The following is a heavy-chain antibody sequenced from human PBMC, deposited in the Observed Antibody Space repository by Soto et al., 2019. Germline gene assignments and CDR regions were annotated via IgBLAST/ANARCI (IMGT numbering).Heavy chain of an antibody. V-gene: IGHV1-18*01. CDR3: ATWSAIVGGAEALDV. J-gene: IGHJ3*01. CDR1: VYTFINYG. CDR2: LSAYNGDT. Sequence: QVQLVQSGAEVKKPGASVRVSCKTSVYTFINYGITWVRQAPGQGLEWMGWLSAYNGDTSSSEKLQDRFTMTTDTSTNKVYMDLRSLTSDDTAVYYCATWSAIVGGAEALDVWGQGTMLIVSS. D-gene: IGHD1-26*01.